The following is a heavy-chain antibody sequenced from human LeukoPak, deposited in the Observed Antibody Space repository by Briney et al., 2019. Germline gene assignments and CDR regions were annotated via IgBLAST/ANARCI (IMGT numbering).Heavy chain of an antibody. Sequence: PGGSLRLSCAASGFTFSSYAMNWVRQAPGKGLEWVSYISGRSGTIYYADSVKGRFTISRDNAKNSLYLQMNSLRAEDTAVYYCARGSMLGGVFIGSAFWGQGTLVTVSS. CDR2: ISGRSGTI. J-gene: IGHJ4*02. V-gene: IGHV3-48*01. CDR1: GFTFSSYA. CDR3: ARGSMLGGVFIGSAF. D-gene: IGHD3-10*01.